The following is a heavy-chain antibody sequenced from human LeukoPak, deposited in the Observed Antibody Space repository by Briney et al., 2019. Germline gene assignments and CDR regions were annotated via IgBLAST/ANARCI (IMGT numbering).Heavy chain of an antibody. CDR2: ISGSGGST. CDR1: GFTFSSYA. J-gene: IGHJ4*02. Sequence: PGGSLRLSCAASGFTFSSYAMSWVRQAPGKGLEWVSAISGSGGSTYYADSVKGRFTISRDNSKNTLYLQMNSLRAEDTAVYYCAKAPTYYYGSGTLDYWGQGTLVTVSS. D-gene: IGHD3-10*01. V-gene: IGHV3-23*01. CDR3: AKAPTYYYGSGTLDY.